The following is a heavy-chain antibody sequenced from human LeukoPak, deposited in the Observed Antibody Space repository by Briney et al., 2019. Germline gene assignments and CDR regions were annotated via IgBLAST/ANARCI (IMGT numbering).Heavy chain of an antibody. CDR1: GFRFSYHD. Sequence: PGGSLRLSCAASGFRFSYHDMHWVRQAPGKGLEFVSSIGAAGAHTFYADSVKGRFTISRDNFQSTMYLQMDGLRPEDSAVHHCARELGGTKTGGFDIWGQGTVVTVSS. J-gene: IGHJ3*02. V-gene: IGHV3-64*02. CDR2: IGAAGAHT. D-gene: IGHD1-14*01. CDR3: ARELGGTKTGGFDI.